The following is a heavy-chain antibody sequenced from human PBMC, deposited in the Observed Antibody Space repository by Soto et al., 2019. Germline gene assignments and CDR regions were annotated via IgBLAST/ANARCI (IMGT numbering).Heavy chain of an antibody. J-gene: IGHJ4*02. CDR1: GFTFSSYA. D-gene: IGHD3-22*01. CDR2: ISGSGGST. CDR3: AKGGILDYYDSSGYGDY. Sequence: VQLLESGGGLVQPGGSLRLSCAASGFTFSSYAMSWVRQAPGKGLEWVSAISGSGGSTYYADSVKGRFTISRDNSKNTLYLQMNSLRAEDTAVYYCAKGGILDYYDSSGYGDYWGQGTLVTVSS. V-gene: IGHV3-23*01.